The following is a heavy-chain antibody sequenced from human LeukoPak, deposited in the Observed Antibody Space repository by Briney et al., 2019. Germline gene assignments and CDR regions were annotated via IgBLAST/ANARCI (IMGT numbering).Heavy chain of an antibody. CDR2: ISYDGSNK. Sequence: PGRSLRLSCAASGFTFSSYAMHWVRQAPGKGLEWVAVISYDGSNKYYADSVKGRFTISRDNSKNTLYLQMNSLRAEDTAVYYCARDGITMIVVVNCFDYWGQGTLVTVSS. V-gene: IGHV3-30-3*01. CDR3: ARDGITMIVVVNCFDY. CDR1: GFTFSSYA. J-gene: IGHJ4*02. D-gene: IGHD3-22*01.